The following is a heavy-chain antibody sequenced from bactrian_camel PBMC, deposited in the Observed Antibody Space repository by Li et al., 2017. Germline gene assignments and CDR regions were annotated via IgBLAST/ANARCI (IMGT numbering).Heavy chain of an antibody. J-gene: IGHJ4*01. CDR1: GYVMRSVC. CDR3: ATVSLSWTVGPPLY. V-gene: IGHV3S54*01. CDR2: FGPSNT. D-gene: IGHD1*01. Sequence: QLVESGGGSAQPGGSLRASCVASGYVMRSVCMGWFRQTPGKEREVVAAFGPSNTWYANSVKGRFTLSKDSGKNGIHLQMNSLKSEDTALYYCATVSLSWTVGPPLYWGQGTQVTVS.